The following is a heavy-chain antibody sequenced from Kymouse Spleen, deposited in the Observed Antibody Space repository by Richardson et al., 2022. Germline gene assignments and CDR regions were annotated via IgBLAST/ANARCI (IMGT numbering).Heavy chain of an antibody. CDR1: GFTFSSYA. CDR3: ARIAARPDYYYYYGMDV. D-gene: IGHD6-6*01. V-gene: IGHV3-23*04. Sequence: EVQLVESGGGLVQPGGSLRLSCAASGFTFSSYAMSWVRQAPGKGLEWVSAISGSGGSTYYADSVKGRFTISRDNSKNTLYLQMNSLRAEDTAVYYCARIAARPDYYYYYGMDVWGQGTTVTVSS. CDR2: ISGSGGST. J-gene: IGHJ6*02.